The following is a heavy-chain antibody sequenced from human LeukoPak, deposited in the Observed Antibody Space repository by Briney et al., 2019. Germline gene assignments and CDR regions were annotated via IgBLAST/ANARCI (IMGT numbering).Heavy chain of an antibody. Sequence: GGSLRLSCAASGFTFSTYRMSWVRQAPGKGLEWVANIKQDGSEKHYVDSVKGRFTISRDNAKNSLYLQMNSLRAEDTAVYYCARVSHYYDSSGYYAADYFDYWGQGTLVTVSS. V-gene: IGHV3-7*03. J-gene: IGHJ4*02. CDR2: IKQDGSEK. CDR3: ARVSHYYDSSGYYAADYFDY. CDR1: GFTFSTYR. D-gene: IGHD3-22*01.